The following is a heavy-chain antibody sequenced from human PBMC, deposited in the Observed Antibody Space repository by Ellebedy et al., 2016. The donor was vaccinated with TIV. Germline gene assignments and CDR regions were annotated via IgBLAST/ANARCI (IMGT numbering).Heavy chain of an antibody. D-gene: IGHD1-26*01. V-gene: IGHV4-61*01. CDR2: IYYNGST. J-gene: IGHJ5*02. CDR3: ARAQWELRGHFDP. CDR1: GVSVSSGSYY. Sequence: SETLSLXCSVSGVSVSSGSYYWSWIRQPPGKGLEWIGYIYYNGSTNYNPSLKSRVTISIDTSKNQFSLKVRSVTAADTDVYYCARAQWELRGHFDPWGQGTLVSVSS.